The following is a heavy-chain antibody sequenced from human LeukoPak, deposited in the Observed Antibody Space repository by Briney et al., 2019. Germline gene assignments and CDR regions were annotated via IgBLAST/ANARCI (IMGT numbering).Heavy chain of an antibody. J-gene: IGHJ6*02. CDR2: INPSGGST. V-gene: IGHV1-46*01. CDR1: GYTFTSYY. Sequence: ASVKVSCTASGYTFTSYYMHWVRQAPGQGLEWMGIINPSGGSTSYAQKFQGRVTMTRDTSTSTVYMELSSLRSEDTAVYYCARGPSYDFWSGYYRSYYYYGMDVWGQGTTVTVSS. D-gene: IGHD3-3*01. CDR3: ARGPSYDFWSGYYRSYYYYGMDV.